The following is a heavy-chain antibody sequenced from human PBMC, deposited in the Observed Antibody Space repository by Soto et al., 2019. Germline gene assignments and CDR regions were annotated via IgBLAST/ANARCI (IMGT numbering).Heavy chain of an antibody. CDR1: GGTFSSYA. V-gene: IGHV1-69*06. Sequence: SVKVSCKASGGTFSSYAISWVRQAPGQGLEWMGGIIPIFGTANYAQKFQGRVTITADKSTSTAYMELSSLRSEDTAVYYCAGRGRMTMIVGGAFDIWGQGTMVTVSS. CDR2: IIPIFGTA. D-gene: IGHD3-22*01. J-gene: IGHJ3*02. CDR3: AGRGRMTMIVGGAFDI.